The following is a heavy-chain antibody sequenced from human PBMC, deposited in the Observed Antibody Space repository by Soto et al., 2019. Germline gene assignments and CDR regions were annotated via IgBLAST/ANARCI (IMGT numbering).Heavy chain of an antibody. CDR2: ISYDGNNK. D-gene: IGHD6-13*01. CDR1: GFTFSDYA. CDR3: ARESGSSWYGKDWFDP. Sequence: QVQLVESGGGVVQPGRSLRLSCAASGFTFSDYAMHWVRQAPGKGLEWVAVISYDGNNKYYADSVKGRFTISRDNSKNTVYLQMNSLRVEDTGLYYCARESGSSWYGKDWFDPWGQGTLVTVSS. V-gene: IGHV3-30-3*01. J-gene: IGHJ5*02.